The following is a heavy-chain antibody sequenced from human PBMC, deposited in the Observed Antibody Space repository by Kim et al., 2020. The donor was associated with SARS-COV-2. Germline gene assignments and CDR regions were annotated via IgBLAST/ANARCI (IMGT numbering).Heavy chain of an antibody. CDR2: DGGGT. CDR3: TTVFEK. V-gene: IGHV3-74*01. Sequence: DGGGTNNAESLKGRFTISRDNAKNTVYLQMNILRAEDTAMEYCTTVFEKWGQGARVTVSS. J-gene: IGHJ4*02.